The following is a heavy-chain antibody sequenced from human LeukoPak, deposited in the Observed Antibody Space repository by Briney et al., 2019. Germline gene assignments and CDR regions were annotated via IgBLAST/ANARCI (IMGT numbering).Heavy chain of an antibody. Sequence: GESLKICCKGSGYIYPTYWIGWVRQMPGRGLEWMGIIYPGDSDTRYSPSFQGQVTISVDKSISTAYLQWSSLKASDTAMYYCARAGGPYSNSDYWGQGTLVTVSS. CDR3: ARAGGPYSNSDY. CDR2: IYPGDSDT. V-gene: IGHV5-51*01. J-gene: IGHJ4*01. CDR1: GYIYPTYW. D-gene: IGHD6-13*01.